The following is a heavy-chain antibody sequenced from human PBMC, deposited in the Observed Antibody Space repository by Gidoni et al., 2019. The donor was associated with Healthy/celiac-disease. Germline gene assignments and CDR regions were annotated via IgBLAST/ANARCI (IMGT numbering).Heavy chain of an antibody. Sequence: QVQLQESGPGLVKPSETLSLTCTVSGGSISSYYWSWIRQPPGKGLEWIGYIYYSGSTNYNPSLKSRVTISVDTSKNQFSLKLSSVTAADTAVYYCARDSGYSSGWYANWYFDLWGRGTLVTVSS. CDR3: ARDSGYSSGWYANWYFDL. CDR2: IYYSGST. D-gene: IGHD6-19*01. J-gene: IGHJ2*01. CDR1: GGSISSYY. V-gene: IGHV4-59*01.